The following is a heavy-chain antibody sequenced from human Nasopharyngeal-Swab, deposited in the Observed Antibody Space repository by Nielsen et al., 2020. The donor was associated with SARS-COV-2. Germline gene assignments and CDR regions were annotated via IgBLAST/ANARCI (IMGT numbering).Heavy chain of an antibody. D-gene: IGHD4-11*01. J-gene: IGHJ4*02. CDR1: GFTISGYW. Sequence: GESLKIPCAASGFTISGYWMHWVRQVPGKGLVWVSRINSDGTITSYADSVRGRFTTSRDNAKNTLYLQMNSLGVEDTGVYHCARDTDFDYWGQGTPVTVSS. V-gene: IGHV3-74*01. CDR2: INSDGTIT. CDR3: ARDTDFDY.